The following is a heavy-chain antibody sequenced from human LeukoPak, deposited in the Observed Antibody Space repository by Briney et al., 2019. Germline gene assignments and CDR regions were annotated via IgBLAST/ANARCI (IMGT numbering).Heavy chain of an antibody. CDR3: TRGHHGLEY. J-gene: IGHJ6*02. Sequence: GGSLRLSCVASGLAFSSYSMHWVRQAPGKGLEWVGVISYDGSDEYYTDSVKGRFTISRDNSKNTVYLQMNSLRAEDTAVYYCTRGHHGLEYWGQGTTVTVSS. D-gene: IGHD1-14*01. CDR1: GLAFSSYS. V-gene: IGHV3-30*04. CDR2: ISYDGSDE.